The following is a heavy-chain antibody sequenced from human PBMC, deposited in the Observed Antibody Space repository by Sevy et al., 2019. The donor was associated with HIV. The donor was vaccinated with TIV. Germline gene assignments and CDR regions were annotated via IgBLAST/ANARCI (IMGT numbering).Heavy chain of an antibody. Sequence: GGSLRLSCEVPASTFSSYAMSWVRQAPGKGLEWVSAISRVGDNTSYADSVKGRFTISRDNSKNTLYLQMNSLRGDDTAVYYCAKQPDYWGRGTLVTVSS. CDR1: ASTFSSYA. V-gene: IGHV3-23*01. CDR2: ISRVGDNT. CDR3: AKQPDY. J-gene: IGHJ4*02.